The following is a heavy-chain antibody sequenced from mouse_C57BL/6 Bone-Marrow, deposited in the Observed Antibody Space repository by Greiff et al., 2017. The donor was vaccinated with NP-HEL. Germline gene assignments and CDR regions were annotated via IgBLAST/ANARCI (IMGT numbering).Heavy chain of an antibody. V-gene: IGHV1-42*01. CDR2: INPSTGGT. J-gene: IGHJ4*01. CDR1: GYSFTGYY. Sequence: EVQLQESGPELVKPGASVKISCKASGYSFTGYYMNWVKQSPEKSLEWIGEINPSTGGTTYNQKFKAKATLTVDKSSSTAYMQLKSLTSEDSAVYYCARLRKDYWGQGTSVTVSS. CDR3: ARLRKDY.